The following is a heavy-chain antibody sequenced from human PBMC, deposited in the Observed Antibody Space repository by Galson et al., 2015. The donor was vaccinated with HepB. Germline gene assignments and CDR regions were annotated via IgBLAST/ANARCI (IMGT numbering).Heavy chain of an antibody. CDR3: VKGGGYSAIRGGGGFDS. V-gene: IGHV3-30*04. CDR2: ITYDGTNK. D-gene: IGHD5-12*01. J-gene: IGHJ4*02. CDR1: GFTFNSYA. Sequence: SLRLSCAASGFTFNSYAMHWVRQAPGKGLQWVAVITYDGTNKFYARSVKGRFTISRDNSGNTLFLHMNSLRPEDTALYYCVKGGGYSAIRGGGGFDSWSQGALVTVSS.